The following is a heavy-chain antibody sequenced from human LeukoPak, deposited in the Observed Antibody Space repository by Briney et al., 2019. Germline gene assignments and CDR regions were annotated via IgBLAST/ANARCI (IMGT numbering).Heavy chain of an antibody. CDR2: IHPGDSDT. CDR1: GYSFTSYW. Sequence: GESLKISCKASGYSFTSYWIAWVRQMPGKGLEWMVIIHPGDSDTRYSPFFQGQVTISADKSISTAYLQWSSLKASGTAMYYCARYSSGPYYFDYWGQGTLVTVSS. CDR3: ARYSSGPYYFDY. D-gene: IGHD3-22*01. V-gene: IGHV5-51*01. J-gene: IGHJ4*02.